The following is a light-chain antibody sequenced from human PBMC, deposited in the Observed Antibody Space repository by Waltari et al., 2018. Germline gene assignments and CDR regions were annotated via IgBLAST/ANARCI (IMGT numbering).Light chain of an antibody. J-gene: IGLJ3*02. CDR1: SGHSSNF. CDR3: QTGGHGTWV. CDR2: DNSDGSH. Sequence: QLVLTQSSSASASLGAPVKLTCTLSSGHSSNFIARCPQHPEQCPRNFVKDNSDGSHSKGDKMPDRFSGTSSGAEHFLTVAGLQSEDEADYYCQTGGHGTWVLGGGTRLTVL. V-gene: IGLV4-69*01.